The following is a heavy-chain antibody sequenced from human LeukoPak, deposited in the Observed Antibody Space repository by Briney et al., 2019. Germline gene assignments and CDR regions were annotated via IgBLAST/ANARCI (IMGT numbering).Heavy chain of an antibody. CDR1: GYIFTNYD. V-gene: IGHV1-2*02. J-gene: IGHJ4*02. Sequence: ASVKVSCKASGYIFTNYDINWVRQAAGQGLEWMGWINGNTGVTHYAQKFQGRVTMTRDTSITTAYMELSSLRSDDTAVYYCARVNGGNSYDFDYWGQGTLVTVSS. CDR2: INGNTGVT. CDR3: ARVNGGNSYDFDY. D-gene: IGHD4-23*01.